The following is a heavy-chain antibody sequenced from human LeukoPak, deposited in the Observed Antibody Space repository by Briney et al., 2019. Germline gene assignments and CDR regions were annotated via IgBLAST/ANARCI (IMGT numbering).Heavy chain of an antibody. D-gene: IGHD2-2*01. J-gene: IGHJ4*02. CDR2: ISYDGSNK. V-gene: IGHV3-30-3*01. CDR1: GFTFSSYA. CDR3: ATATRHYCSSTRCPGGSFDY. Sequence: PGGSLRLSCAASGFTFSSYAMHWVRQAPGNGLEWVAVISYDGSNKYYADSVKGRFTISRDNSKNTLYLQMNSLRAEDTAVYYCATATRHYCSSTRCPGGSFDYWGQGTLVTVSS.